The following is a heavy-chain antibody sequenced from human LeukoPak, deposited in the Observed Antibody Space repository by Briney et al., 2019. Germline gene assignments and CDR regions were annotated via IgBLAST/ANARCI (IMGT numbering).Heavy chain of an antibody. V-gene: IGHV3-23*01. CDR3: AKGPSPAAAPPGVFDY. J-gene: IGHJ4*02. D-gene: IGHD2-2*01. CDR1: GFTFNSYA. Sequence: GGSLRLSCAASGFTFNSYAMTWVRQAPGKGLEWVSVISGSGGSTNYADSVKGRFTITRDNSKNTLYLQMNSLRAEDTAVYYCAKGPSPAAAPPGVFDYWGQGTLVTVSS. CDR2: ISGSGGST.